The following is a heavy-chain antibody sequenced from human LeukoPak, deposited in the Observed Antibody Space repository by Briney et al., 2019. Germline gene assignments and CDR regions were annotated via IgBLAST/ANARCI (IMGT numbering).Heavy chain of an antibody. CDR3: AKGLVGPTSLGGFDS. V-gene: IGHV3-23*01. J-gene: IGHJ4*02. Sequence: GGSLRLSCAASGFTFSSYAMNWVRQAPGKGLEWVSAVSASGGNTYYADSVKGRFTISRDNSKSTVYVQMNSLTAEDTAVYYCAKGLVGPTSLGGFDSWGQGTLVTVSS. D-gene: IGHD1-26*01. CDR1: GFTFSSYA. CDR2: VSASGGNT.